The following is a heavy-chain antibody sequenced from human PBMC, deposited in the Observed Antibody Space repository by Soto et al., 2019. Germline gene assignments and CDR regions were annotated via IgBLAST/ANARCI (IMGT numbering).Heavy chain of an antibody. CDR3: ARLVVVAPVANA. D-gene: IGHD2-2*01. CDR2: IFYTWTT. Sequence: PSETLSLTCSVSGGSISYNSYYWGWIRQPPGKGLEWVGGIFYTWTTYYSPSLKDRVTISVDTSKNSFSLNLTSVTAADTAVYFCARLVVVAPVANAWGQGTLVTVSS. J-gene: IGHJ5*02. V-gene: IGHV4-39*02. CDR1: GGSISYNSYY.